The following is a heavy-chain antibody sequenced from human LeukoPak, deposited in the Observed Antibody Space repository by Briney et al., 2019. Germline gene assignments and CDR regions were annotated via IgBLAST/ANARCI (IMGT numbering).Heavy chain of an antibody. V-gene: IGHV3-7*01. CDR3: ATDRDNSDWQKRFDS. J-gene: IGHJ4*02. Sequence: PGGSLRLSCAASGFTFSTYWMNWYRQAPGKGLEWVGNINQDASKINYVDSVRGRFTISRDNAKNSLHLQMNSLRAEDTAVYYCATDRDNSDWQKRFDSWGQGTLVTVSS. CDR1: GFTFSTYW. CDR2: INQDASKI. D-gene: IGHD2-21*02.